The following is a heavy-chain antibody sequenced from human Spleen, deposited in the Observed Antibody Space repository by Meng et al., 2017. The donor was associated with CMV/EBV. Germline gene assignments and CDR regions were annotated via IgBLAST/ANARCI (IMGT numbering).Heavy chain of an antibody. CDR3: ATVEPAAATLNWFDP. D-gene: IGHD2-2*01. Sequence: ASVKVSCKVSGYTLTELSMHWVRQAPGKGLEWMGGFDPEDGETIYAQKFQGRVTMTEDTSTDTAYMELSSLRSEDTAVYYCATVEPAAATLNWFDPWGQGTLVTVSS. V-gene: IGHV1-24*01. CDR1: GYTLTELS. CDR2: FDPEDGET. J-gene: IGHJ5*02.